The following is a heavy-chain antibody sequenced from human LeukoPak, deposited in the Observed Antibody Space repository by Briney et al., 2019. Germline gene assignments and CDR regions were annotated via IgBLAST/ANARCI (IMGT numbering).Heavy chain of an antibody. J-gene: IGHJ4*02. Sequence: GWALTLACAASGFSFSGNYMGSLCEVLGWVLEWFSVIYTGGSTYYAESVKGRFTISRDTSKNTLYLQMNSLRAEDTAVYYCAKSLLWAATPHYFDYWGQGTLVTVSS. V-gene: IGHV3-66*01. CDR3: AKSLLWAATPHYFDY. CDR1: GFSFSGNY. D-gene: IGHD2-15*01. CDR2: IYTGGST.